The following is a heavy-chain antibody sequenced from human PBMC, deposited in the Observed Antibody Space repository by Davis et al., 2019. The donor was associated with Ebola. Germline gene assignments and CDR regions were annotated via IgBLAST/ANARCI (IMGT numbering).Heavy chain of an antibody. CDR1: GGSISSYY. J-gene: IGHJ4*02. CDR2: IYYSGST. D-gene: IGHD2-8*01. Sequence: PSETLSLTCTVSGGSISSYYWSWIRQPPGKGLEWIGYIYYSGSTNYNPSLKSRVTISVDTSKNQFSLKLSSVTAADTAVYYCDVCYCTNGVCYDDYWGQGTLVTVSS. V-gene: IGHV4-59*08. CDR3: DVCYCTNGVCYDDY.